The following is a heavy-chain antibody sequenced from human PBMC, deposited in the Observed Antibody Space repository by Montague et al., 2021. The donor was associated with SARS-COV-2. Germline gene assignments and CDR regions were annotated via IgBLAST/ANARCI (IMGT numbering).Heavy chain of an antibody. CDR2: IHYSGST. CDR1: GGSISSGGYY. V-gene: IGHV4-31*03. D-gene: IGHD2-8*01. J-gene: IGHJ6*02. CDR3: ARGEGVMVYVYGMDV. Sequence: TLSLTCTVSGGSISSGGYYWSWIRQHPGKRLEWIGYIHYSGSTNYNPSLKSRLTISVDTSKNQCSLKLSSVTAADTAVYYCARGEGVMVYVYGMDVWGQGTTVTVSS.